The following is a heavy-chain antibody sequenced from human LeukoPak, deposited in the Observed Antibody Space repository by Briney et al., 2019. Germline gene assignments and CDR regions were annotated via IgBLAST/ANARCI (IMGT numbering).Heavy chain of an antibody. Sequence: GGCLRLSRAAPGFTFSSYEMNWVREALGKGRECVSYISSSGRNIYYADSEKGRFTISRDNAKNSLYLQMNSLRAEDRAVYYCARDLGDTTMVFDYWGQGTLVTVSS. J-gene: IGHJ4*02. V-gene: IGHV3-48*03. D-gene: IGHD5-18*01. CDR2: ISSSGRNI. CDR3: ARDLGDTTMVFDY. CDR1: GFTFSSYE.